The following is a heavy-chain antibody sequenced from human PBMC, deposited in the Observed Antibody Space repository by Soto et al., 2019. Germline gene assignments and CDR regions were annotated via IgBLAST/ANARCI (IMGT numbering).Heavy chain of an antibody. Sequence: QAQLVQSGPEVKKPGASVKVSCKASGYLFTNYGITWVRRAPGQGLEWMGWISAISGITYNAERLQGRVTMTTDTSTSTAYLELRNLGSDDTAIYYCARGPTRSYNYFDPWGQGTLVTVSS. CDR1: GYLFTNYG. J-gene: IGHJ5*02. V-gene: IGHV1-18*01. CDR3: ARGPTRSYNYFDP. CDR2: ISAISGIT.